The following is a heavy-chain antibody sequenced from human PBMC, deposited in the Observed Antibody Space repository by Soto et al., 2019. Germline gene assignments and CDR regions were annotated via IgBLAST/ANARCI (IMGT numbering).Heavy chain of an antibody. D-gene: IGHD2-15*01. J-gene: IGHJ6*02. CDR1: GVSITIYY. V-gene: IGHV4-4*07. CDR3: ARVPVAVAATEDYYGLDV. CDR2: INTDGLS. Sequence: SETLSLTCSVSGVSITIYYWSWIRHSAGGGLEWMGRINTDGLSTYSPSFKSRLTMSLDTSKNQVSLRLISVTAADTAVYFCARVPVAVAATEDYYGLDVWGQGTTVTVSS.